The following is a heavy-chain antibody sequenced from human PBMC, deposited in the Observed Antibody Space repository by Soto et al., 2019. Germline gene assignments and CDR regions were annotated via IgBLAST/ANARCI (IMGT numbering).Heavy chain of an antibody. CDR3: ARERFGDLNWFDP. CDR1: GGSISSGGYS. D-gene: IGHD3-10*01. CDR2: IYHSGST. Sequence: LSLTCAVSGGSISSGGYSWSWIRQPPGKGLEWIGYIYHSGSTYYNPSLKSRVTISVDRSKNQFSLKLSSVTAADTAVYYCARERFGDLNWFDPWGQGTLVTVSS. V-gene: IGHV4-30-2*01. J-gene: IGHJ5*02.